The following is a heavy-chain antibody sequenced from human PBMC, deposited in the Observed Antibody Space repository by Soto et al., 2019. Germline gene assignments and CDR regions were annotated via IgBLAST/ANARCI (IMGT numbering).Heavy chain of an antibody. CDR1: GFNFDDYA. J-gene: IGHJ4*02. V-gene: IGHV3-9*01. Sequence: GGSLRLSCAPSGFNFDDYAMHWVRQAPGKGLEWVAGVNWNSDSIGYADSVKGRFTISRDNAKNSLYLQMNSLRAEDTALYYCANAPYAGYIPSCFDYWGQGTRVTVAS. D-gene: IGHD2-2*01. CDR3: ANAPYAGYIPSCFDY. CDR2: VNWNSDSI.